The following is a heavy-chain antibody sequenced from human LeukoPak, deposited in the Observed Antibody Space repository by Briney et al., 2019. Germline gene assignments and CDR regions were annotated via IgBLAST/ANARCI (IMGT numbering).Heavy chain of an antibody. CDR2: ISAYNGNT. V-gene: IGHV1-18*01. CDR3: ARASGYSSGHDYFDY. D-gene: IGHD6-19*01. CDR1: GYTFTSYG. J-gene: IGHJ4*02. Sequence: GASVKVSCKASGYTFTSYGISWVRQAPGQGLEWMGWISAYNGNTNYAQKLQGRVTMTTDTSTSTPYMELRSLRSDDTAVYYCARASGYSSGHDYFDYWGQGTLVTVSS.